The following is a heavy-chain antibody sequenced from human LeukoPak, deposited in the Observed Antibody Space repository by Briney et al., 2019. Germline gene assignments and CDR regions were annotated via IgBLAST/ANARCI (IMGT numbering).Heavy chain of an antibody. CDR3: ARDSSPGQLYSSGWYYFDY. Sequence: SETLSLTCTVSGGSISSYYWSWIRQPPREGLEWIGYIHYSGSTNSNPCLKSRVTISVDTSKNQFSLKLSSVTAADTAVYYCARDSSPGQLYSSGWYYFDYWGQGTLVTVSS. J-gene: IGHJ4*02. CDR2: IHYSGST. D-gene: IGHD6-19*01. V-gene: IGHV4-59*01. CDR1: GGSISSYY.